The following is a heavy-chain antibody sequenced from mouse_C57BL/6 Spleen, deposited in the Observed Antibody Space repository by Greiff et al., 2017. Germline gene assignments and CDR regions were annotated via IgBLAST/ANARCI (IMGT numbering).Heavy chain of an antibody. Sequence: VQLQQPGAELVKPGASVKLSCKASGYTFTSYWMHWVKQRPGQGLEWIGMIHPNSGSTNYNEKFKSKATLTVDKSSSTAYMQLSSLTSEDSAVYYCAIYGSSHWYFDVWGTGTTVTVSS. V-gene: IGHV1-64*01. CDR1: GYTFTSYW. D-gene: IGHD1-1*01. CDR3: AIYGSSHWYFDV. CDR2: IHPNSGST. J-gene: IGHJ1*03.